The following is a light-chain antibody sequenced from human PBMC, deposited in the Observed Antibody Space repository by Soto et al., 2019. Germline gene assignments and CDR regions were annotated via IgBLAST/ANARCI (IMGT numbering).Light chain of an antibody. V-gene: IGKV1-8*01. CDR3: QQYYSYSRT. CDR1: QGISSY. J-gene: IGKJ1*01. CDR2: AAS. Sequence: AIRMTQSPSSLSASTGDRVTITCRASQGISSYLAWYQQKPGKAPKLLIYAASTLQSGVPSRFSGSGSGTDFTLTISCLQSADFATYYCQQYYSYSRTFGQGTKVEIK.